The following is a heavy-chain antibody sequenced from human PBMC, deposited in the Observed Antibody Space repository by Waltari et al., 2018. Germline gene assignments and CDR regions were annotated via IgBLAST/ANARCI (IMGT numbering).Heavy chain of an antibody. V-gene: IGHV1-69-2*01. CDR3: ATALGDRSSASRAFDI. CDR1: GYTFTAYY. J-gene: IGHJ3*02. Sequence: EVQLLQSGTELKKPGTTVKISCQVSGYTFTAYYIHWLQQAPGKWPHWMGLVDPEDGETIYAEKFQGRVTITADTSTDTAYMELSSLRSEDTAVYYCATALGDRSSASRAFDIWGLGTMITVSS. CDR2: VDPEDGET. D-gene: IGHD3-10*01.